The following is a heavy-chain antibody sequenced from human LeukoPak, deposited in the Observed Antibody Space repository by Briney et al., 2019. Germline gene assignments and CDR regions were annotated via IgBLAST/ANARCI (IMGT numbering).Heavy chain of an antibody. V-gene: IGHV4-34*01. J-gene: IGHJ4*02. Sequence: PSETLSLTCAVYGGSFSGYYWSWIRQPPGKGLEWIGEINHSGSTNYDPSLKSRVTISVDTSKNQFSLKLSSVTAADTAVYYCARGLSAIVYWGQGTLVTVSS. CDR2: INHSGST. CDR3: ARGLSAIVY. D-gene: IGHD2-15*01. CDR1: GGSFSGYY.